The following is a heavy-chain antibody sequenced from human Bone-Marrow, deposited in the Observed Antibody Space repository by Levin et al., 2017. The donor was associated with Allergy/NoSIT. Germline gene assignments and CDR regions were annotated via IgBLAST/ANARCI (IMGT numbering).Heavy chain of an antibody. CDR2: IWYDGSNK. V-gene: IGHV3-33*01. Sequence: QTGESLKISCAASGFTFSSYGMHWVRQAPGKGLEWVAVIWYDGSNKYYADSVKGRFTISRDNSKNTLYLQMNSLRAEDTAVYYCARGGGTMGATSNAFDIWGQGTMVTVSS. J-gene: IGHJ3*02. CDR3: ARGGGTMGATSNAFDI. CDR1: GFTFSSYG. D-gene: IGHD1-26*01.